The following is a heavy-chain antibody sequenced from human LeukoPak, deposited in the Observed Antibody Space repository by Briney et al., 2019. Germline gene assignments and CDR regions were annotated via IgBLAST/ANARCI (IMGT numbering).Heavy chain of an antibody. CDR2: ISGYNGNA. Sequence: ASVKVSCKASGYTFNRYDISWVRQASGQGLEWMGWISGYNGNANYAQKVQGRVTMTTDTSTSTAYMELRSLRSDDTAVYYCARGDSGYDYRFDYWGQGTLVTVSS. J-gene: IGHJ4*02. CDR3: ARGDSGYDYRFDY. CDR1: GYTFNRYD. D-gene: IGHD5-12*01. V-gene: IGHV1-18*01.